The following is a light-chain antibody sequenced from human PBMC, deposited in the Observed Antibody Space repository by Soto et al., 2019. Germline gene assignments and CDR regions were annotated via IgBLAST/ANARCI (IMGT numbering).Light chain of an antibody. J-gene: IGKJ1*01. CDR1: QSVGTN. V-gene: IGKV3-15*01. Sequence: DIVVTQSPATLSRSPGERATRSCRASQSVGTNVAWFQQKPGQPPRLLMYGASTWASGIPVRFSGSGSGTDFTLTINSLQSEDFAIYYCQQYNTWPWTFGQGTKLEIK. CDR2: GAS. CDR3: QQYNTWPWT.